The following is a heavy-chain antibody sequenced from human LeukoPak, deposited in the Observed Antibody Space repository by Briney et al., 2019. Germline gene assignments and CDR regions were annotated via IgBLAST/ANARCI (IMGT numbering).Heavy chain of an antibody. CDR1: GDTVSSNTAA. Sequence: SQTLSLTCAISGDTVSSNTAAYNWLRLSPSRGLEWLGRTCYRTTWLNDYAPSVRGRITVSPDTSKNQFSLQLNSVTPEDTAVYYCTRERLGMGYWGQGTPVTVSS. V-gene: IGHV6-1*01. CDR2: TCYRTTWLN. CDR3: TRERLGMGY. D-gene: IGHD7-27*01. J-gene: IGHJ4*02.